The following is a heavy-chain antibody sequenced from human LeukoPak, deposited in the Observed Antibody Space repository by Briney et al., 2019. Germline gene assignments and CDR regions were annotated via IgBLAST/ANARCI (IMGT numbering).Heavy chain of an antibody. Sequence: PSETLSLTCTVSGGSISSYYWSWIRQPPGKGLAWIGYIYYSGSTNYNPSLKSRVTISVDTSKNQFSLNLSSVIAADTAVYYCARGRGDCSSTSCYGGFDPWGQGTLVTVSS. V-gene: IGHV4-59*01. CDR1: GGSISSYY. J-gene: IGHJ5*02. CDR2: IYYSGST. CDR3: ARGRGDCSSTSCYGGFDP. D-gene: IGHD2-2*01.